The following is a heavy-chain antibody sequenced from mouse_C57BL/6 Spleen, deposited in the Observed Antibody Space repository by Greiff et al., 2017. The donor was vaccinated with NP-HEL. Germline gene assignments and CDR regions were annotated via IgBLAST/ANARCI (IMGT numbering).Heavy chain of an antibody. Sequence: VQLQQSGPELVKPGASVKISCKASGYAFSSSWMNWVKQRPGKGLEWIGRIYPGDGDTNYNGKFKGKATLTADKSSSTAYMQLSSLTSEDSAVYFCARSTWVFDYWGHGTTLTVSS. CDR1: GYAFSSSW. J-gene: IGHJ2*01. D-gene: IGHD4-1*01. CDR3: ARSTWVFDY. V-gene: IGHV1-82*01. CDR2: IYPGDGDT.